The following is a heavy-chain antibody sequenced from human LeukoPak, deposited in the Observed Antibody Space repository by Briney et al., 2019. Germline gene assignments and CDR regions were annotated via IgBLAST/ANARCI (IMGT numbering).Heavy chain of an antibody. CDR3: ARATPFWSGYYTAFDI. Sequence: PSQTLSLTCTVSGGSISSGSYYSSWIRQPAGKGLEWIERIYTSGSTNYTPSLKSRVTISVDTSKNQFSLKLSSVTAADTAVYYCARATPFWSGYYTAFDIWGQGTMVTVSS. CDR1: GGSISSGSYY. D-gene: IGHD3-3*01. V-gene: IGHV4-61*02. CDR2: IYTSGST. J-gene: IGHJ3*02.